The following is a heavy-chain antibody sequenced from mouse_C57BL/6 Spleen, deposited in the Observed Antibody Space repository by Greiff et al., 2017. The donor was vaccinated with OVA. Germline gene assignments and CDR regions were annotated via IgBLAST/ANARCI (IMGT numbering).Heavy chain of an antibody. V-gene: IGHV1-15*01. CDR2: IDPETGGT. D-gene: IGHD2-4*01. CDR1: GYTFTDYE. CDR3: TRGLRQGYFDY. J-gene: IGHJ2*01. Sequence: QVHVKQSGAELVRPGASVTLSCKASGYTFTDYEMHWVKQTPVHGLEWIGAIDPETGGTAYNQKFKGKAILTADKSSSTAYMELRSLTSEDSAVYYCTRGLRQGYFDYWGQGTTLTVSS.